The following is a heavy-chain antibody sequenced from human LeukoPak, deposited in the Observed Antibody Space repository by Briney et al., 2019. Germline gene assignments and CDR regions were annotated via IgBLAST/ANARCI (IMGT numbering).Heavy chain of an antibody. D-gene: IGHD3-22*01. J-gene: IGHJ4*02. CDR2: IWYDGSNK. V-gene: IGHV3-33*08. Sequence: GGSLRLSCEASGFTFSSYGMHWVRQAPGKGLEWVAVIWYDGSNKYYADSVKGRFTISRDNSKNTLYLQMNSLRAEDTAVYYCARGRGGYRWYFDYWGQGTLVTVSS. CDR3: ARGRGGYRWYFDY. CDR1: GFTFSSYG.